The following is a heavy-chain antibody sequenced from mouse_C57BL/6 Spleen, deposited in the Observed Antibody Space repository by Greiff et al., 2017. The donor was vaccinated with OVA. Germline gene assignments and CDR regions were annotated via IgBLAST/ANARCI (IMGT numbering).Heavy chain of an antibody. Sequence: EVQLQQSGPGLVKPSQSLSLTCSVTGYSITSNYYWNWIRQFPGNKLEWMGYISYDGSNNYNPSLKNRISITRDTSKNQFFLKLNSVTTEDSATYYCSRDRDRIVTDYFDYWGQGTTLTVSS. CDR2: ISYDGSN. CDR1: GYSITSNYY. J-gene: IGHJ2*01. V-gene: IGHV3-6*01. CDR3: SRDRDRIVTDYFDY. D-gene: IGHD2-12*01.